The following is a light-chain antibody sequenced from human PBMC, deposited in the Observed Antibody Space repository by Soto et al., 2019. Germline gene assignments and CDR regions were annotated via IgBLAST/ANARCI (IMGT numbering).Light chain of an antibody. CDR1: SSDVGGYNY. CDR2: DVS. J-gene: IGLJ2*01. CDR3: HSYSSRSPPVV. V-gene: IGLV2-14*01. Sequence: QSALTQPASVSGSPGQSITISCTGTSSDVGGYNYVSWYQQHPGKGPKLLIYDVSYRPSGVSNRFSGSKSGNTASLTISGLPAEDGAGYFFHSYSSRSPPVVFGGGTKLTVL.